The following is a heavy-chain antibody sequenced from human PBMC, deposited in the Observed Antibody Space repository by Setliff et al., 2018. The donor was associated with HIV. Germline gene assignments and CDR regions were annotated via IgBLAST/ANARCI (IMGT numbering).Heavy chain of an antibody. D-gene: IGHD3-22*01. CDR3: AKAVSPYYYDSSGYLMDV. V-gene: IGHV3-9*01. J-gene: IGHJ6*02. Sequence: SLRLSCAASGFTFDDYAMHWVRQAPGKGLEWVSGISWNSGSIGYADSVKGRFTISRDNAKNSLYLQMNSLRAEDTALYYCAKAVSPYYYDSSGYLMDVWGQGTTVTVSS. CDR2: ISWNSGSI. CDR1: GFTFDDYA.